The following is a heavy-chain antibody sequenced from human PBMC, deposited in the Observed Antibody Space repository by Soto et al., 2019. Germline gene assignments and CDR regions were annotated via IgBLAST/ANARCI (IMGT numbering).Heavy chain of an antibody. D-gene: IGHD2-8*01. Sequence: QLHLQESGPGLVEPSETLSLTCSVSGGAISSGTNYWGWVRRAPGKGLEWIGNIYFRGSTYYNPSLKRRVTTAIDTSKNQFSLKLRSVTAADTAVYYCARMGYATGWYHFDYWGQGALVTVSS. V-gene: IGHV4-39*01. J-gene: IGHJ4*02. CDR3: ARMGYATGWYHFDY. CDR1: GGAISSGTNY. CDR2: IYFRGST.